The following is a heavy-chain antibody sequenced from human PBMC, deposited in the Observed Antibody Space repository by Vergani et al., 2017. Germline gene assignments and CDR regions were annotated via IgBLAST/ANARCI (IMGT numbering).Heavy chain of an antibody. V-gene: IGHV3-23*01. CDR3: TTAWGLYYLHGEYFQY. D-gene: IGHD3-10*01. CDR2: ISSGGGDI. CDR1: GFTFDTYT. Sequence: AQLLESGGGLVQPGGSRRLSCAGAGFTFDTYTMAYVRQAPGKGLEWVATISSGGGDIFYADSVKGRFTISRDNSKNTLFLQMNSLKDEDTAVYYCTTAWGLYYLHGEYFQYWGRGTLVSVSS. J-gene: IGHJ1*01.